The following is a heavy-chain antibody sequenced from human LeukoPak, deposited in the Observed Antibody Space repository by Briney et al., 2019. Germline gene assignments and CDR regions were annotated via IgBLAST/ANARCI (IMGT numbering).Heavy chain of an antibody. J-gene: IGHJ6*02. CDR1: GFTVSSNY. V-gene: IGHV3-53*01. CDR2: IYSGGST. Sequence: GGSLRLSCAASGFTVSSNYMSWVRQAPGKGLEWVSVIYSGGSTYYADSVKGRFTISRDSSKNTLYLQMNSLRAEDTAVYYCARDYAFWSGYRSPEGYYYGMDVWGQGTTVTVSS. CDR3: ARDYAFWSGYRSPEGYYYGMDV. D-gene: IGHD3/OR15-3a*01.